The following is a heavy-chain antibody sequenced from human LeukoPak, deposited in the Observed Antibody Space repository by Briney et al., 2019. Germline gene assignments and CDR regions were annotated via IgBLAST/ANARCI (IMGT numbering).Heavy chain of an antibody. CDR1: GGSISSYY. V-gene: IGHV4-59*08. CDR3: AGTYYDSSGYYYFDY. D-gene: IGHD3-22*01. Sequence: PSETLSLTCTVSGGSISSYYWSWIRQPPGKGLEWIGYIYYSGSTNYNPSLKSRVTISVDTSKNQFSLKLSSVTAADTAVYYCAGTYYDSSGYYYFDYWGQGTLVTVSS. J-gene: IGHJ4*02. CDR2: IYYSGST.